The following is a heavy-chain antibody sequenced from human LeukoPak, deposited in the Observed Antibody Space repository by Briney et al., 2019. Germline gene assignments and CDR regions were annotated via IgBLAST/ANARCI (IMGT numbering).Heavy chain of an antibody. CDR3: ARASRDGYNQNFDH. D-gene: IGHD5-24*01. Sequence: VEALRVSCMGLRYTFSSYWKAWVSQRPGKGRGGGVIIYPGGSETRYDPSFQGQLTISADSSTSTAYLQWSSLRASDTAMYYCARASRDGYNQNFDHWGQGTPVTVSS. J-gene: IGHJ4*02. CDR1: RYTFSSYW. CDR2: IYPGGSET. V-gene: IGHV5-51*01.